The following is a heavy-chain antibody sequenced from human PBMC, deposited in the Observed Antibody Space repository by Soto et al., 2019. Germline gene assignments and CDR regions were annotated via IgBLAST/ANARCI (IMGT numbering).Heavy chain of an antibody. CDR3: ANEEGPSEY. Sequence: GWSLRLSCAASGFTFSSYGMHLVRQAPGKGLEWVAVISYDGSNKYYADSVKGRFTISRDNSKNTLYLQMNSLRAEDTAVYYCANEEGPSEYWGQGTPVTVSS. V-gene: IGHV3-30*18. CDR1: GFTFSSYG. CDR2: ISYDGSNK. J-gene: IGHJ4*02.